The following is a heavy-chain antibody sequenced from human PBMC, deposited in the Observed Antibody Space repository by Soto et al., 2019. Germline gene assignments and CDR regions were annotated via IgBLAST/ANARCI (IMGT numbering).Heavy chain of an antibody. CDR2: IIPKLGSA. CDR3: ARDAEGLLFHFAY. Sequence: SVKVSCKASGGGNLRDYRTTWVRRAPGQGLEWMGGIIPKLGSANYAQKFQGRVTITADESTNSLYMELSSLRSDDTAVYYCARDAEGLLFHFAYWGQGTQVTVSS. D-gene: IGHD2-21*01. J-gene: IGHJ4*02. V-gene: IGHV1-69*13. CDR1: GGGNLRDYR.